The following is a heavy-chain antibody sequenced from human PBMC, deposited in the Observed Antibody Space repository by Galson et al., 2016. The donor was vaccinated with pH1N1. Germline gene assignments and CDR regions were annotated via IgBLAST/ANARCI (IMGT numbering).Heavy chain of an antibody. CDR2: IYSGGST. CDR1: GLTVRSNY. J-gene: IGHJ5*02. V-gene: IGHV3-66*02. CDR3: ARVLHFGELGNWFDP. Sequence: SLRLSCAASGLTVRSNYMSWVRQAPGKGLEWVSVIYSGGSTYYADSVKGRFTIPRDNSKDTLYLHMNSLRVEDTAVYYCARVLHFGELGNWFDPWGNGTTVIVSS. D-gene: IGHD3-10*01.